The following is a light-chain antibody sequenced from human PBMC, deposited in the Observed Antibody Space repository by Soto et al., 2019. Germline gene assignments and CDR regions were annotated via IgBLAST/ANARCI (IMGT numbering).Light chain of an antibody. CDR2: VAS. Sequence: EIVLTQSPATLSVSPGERATLSCRASQSVNQKLGWYQQKPGQAPRLLIYVASYRATGITDRFSGSGSGTEYTLTISNLQAEDFAVYYCQKFYNWPHTFGPGTRLEIK. CDR1: QSVNQK. V-gene: IGKV3-15*01. J-gene: IGKJ2*01. CDR3: QKFYNWPHT.